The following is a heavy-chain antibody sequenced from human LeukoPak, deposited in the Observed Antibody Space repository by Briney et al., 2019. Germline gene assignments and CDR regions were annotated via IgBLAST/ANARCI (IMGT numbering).Heavy chain of an antibody. V-gene: IGHV3-30-3*01. CDR3: ARNPPTKPNWFDP. CDR1: GFTFSSYA. Sequence: PGGSLRLSCAASGFTFSSYAMHWVRQAPGKGLEWVAVISYDGSNKYYADSVKGRFTISRDNSKNTLYLQMNSLRAEDTAVYYCARNPPTKPNWFDPWGQGTLVTVSS. J-gene: IGHJ5*02. D-gene: IGHD1-14*01. CDR2: ISYDGSNK.